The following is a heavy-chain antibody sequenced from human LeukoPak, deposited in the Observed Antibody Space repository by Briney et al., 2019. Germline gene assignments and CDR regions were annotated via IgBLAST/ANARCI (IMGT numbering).Heavy chain of an antibody. D-gene: IGHD1-20*01. CDR1: GFTFSSYA. Sequence: GGSLRLSCAASGFTFSSYAMHWVRQAPGKGLEWVAVISYDGSNKYYADSVKGRFTISRDNSKNTLYLQMNSLRAEDTAVYYCAKDGGNWNFDYWGQGNLVTVSS. J-gene: IGHJ4*02. V-gene: IGHV3-30-3*01. CDR3: AKDGGNWNFDY. CDR2: ISYDGSNK.